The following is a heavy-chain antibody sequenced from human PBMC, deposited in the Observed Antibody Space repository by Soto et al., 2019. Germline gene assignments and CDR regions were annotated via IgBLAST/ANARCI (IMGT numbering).Heavy chain of an antibody. J-gene: IGHJ4*02. D-gene: IGHD2-2*01. CDR3: AKETRYCSSTSCPIDY. CDR1: GFTFSSYA. V-gene: IGHV3-23*01. CDR2: ISGSGGST. Sequence: GGSLRLSCAASGFTFSSYAMSWVRQAPGKGLEWVSAISGSGGSTYYADSVKGRFTISRDNSKNTLYLQMNSLRAEDTAVYYCAKETRYCSSTSCPIDYWGQGTLVTVSS.